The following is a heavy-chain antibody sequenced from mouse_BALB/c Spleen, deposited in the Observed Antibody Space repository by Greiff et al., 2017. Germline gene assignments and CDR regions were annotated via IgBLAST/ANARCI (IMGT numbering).Heavy chain of an antibody. CDR3: AKYYAGAMDY. V-gene: IGHV5-17*02. D-gene: IGHD1-1*01. CDR2: IRSGSSTI. J-gene: IGHJ4*01. Sequence: EVQVVESGGGLVQPGGSRKLSCAASGFTFSSFGMHWVRQAPEKGLEWVAYIRSGSSTIYYADTVKGRFTISRDNPKNTLFLQMTSLRSEDTAMYYCAKYYAGAMDYWGQGTSVTGSS. CDR1: GFTFSSFG.